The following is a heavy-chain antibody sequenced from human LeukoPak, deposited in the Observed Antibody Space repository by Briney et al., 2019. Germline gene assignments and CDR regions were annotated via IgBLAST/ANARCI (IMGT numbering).Heavy chain of an antibody. V-gene: IGHV1-69*13. J-gene: IGHJ4*02. CDR2: IIPIFGTA. CDR1: GGTFSSYA. Sequence: SVKVSCKASGGTFSSYAISWVRQAPGQGLEWMGGIIPIFGTANYAQKFQGRVTITADESTSTAYMELSSLRSEDTAVYYCARDRGYSYGFDYWGQGTLVTVSS. CDR3: ARDRGYSYGFDY. D-gene: IGHD5-18*01.